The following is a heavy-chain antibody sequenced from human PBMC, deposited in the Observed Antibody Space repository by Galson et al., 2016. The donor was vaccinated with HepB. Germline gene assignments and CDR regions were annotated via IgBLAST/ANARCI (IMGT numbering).Heavy chain of an antibody. V-gene: IGHV5-51*01. Sequence: QSGAEVKKPGESLKISCEGSGYYFTKYWIAWARQMPGKGLEWMGSIYPRDSDTRYSPSFQGQVSISADVSISTAYLQWSSLKASDTAMYYCARPTRIGDRDAFNVWGQGTMVIVSS. J-gene: IGHJ3*01. CDR3: ARPTRIGDRDAFNV. CDR2: IYPRDSDT. CDR1: GYYFTKYW. D-gene: IGHD3-10*01.